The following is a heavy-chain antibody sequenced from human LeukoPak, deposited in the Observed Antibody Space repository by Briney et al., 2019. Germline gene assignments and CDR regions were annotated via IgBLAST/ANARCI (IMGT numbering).Heavy chain of an antibody. Sequence: SETLSLTCAVYGGSFSGYYWSWIRQPPGKGLEWIGEINHSGSTNYNPSLKSRVTISVDTSKNQFSLKLSSVTAADTAVYYCARHWRTADYAFDIWGQGTMVTVSS. CDR3: ARHWRTADYAFDI. D-gene: IGHD1-14*01. CDR1: GGSFSGYY. CDR2: INHSGST. V-gene: IGHV4-34*01. J-gene: IGHJ3*02.